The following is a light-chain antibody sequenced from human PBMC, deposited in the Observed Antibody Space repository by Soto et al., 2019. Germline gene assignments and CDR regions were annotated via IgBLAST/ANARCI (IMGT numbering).Light chain of an antibody. V-gene: IGLV2-14*01. CDR2: EVS. J-gene: IGLJ1*01. Sequence: QSVLTQPASVSGSPGQSITISCTGTSSDVGGYDYVSWYQQHPGKAPKLMIYEVSNRPSGVSNRFSGSKSGNTASLTISGLQADDEADYYCSSYTSSSTYVFGTGNKV. CDR3: SSYTSSSTYV. CDR1: SSDVGGYDY.